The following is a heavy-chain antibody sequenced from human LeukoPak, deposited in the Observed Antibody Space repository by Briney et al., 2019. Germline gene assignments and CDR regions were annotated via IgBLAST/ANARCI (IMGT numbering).Heavy chain of an antibody. CDR2: INPNTGGT. CDR3: GRGNKSFDP. CDR1: GYTFTGYY. J-gene: IGHJ5*02. Sequence: ASVKVSCKASGYTFTGYYVHWVRQAPGQGLEWMGWINPNTGGTNYAQKFQGRVTMTKDTSTNAAYMELNKLTSDDTAVYYCGRGNKSFDPWGRGTLVTVSS. V-gene: IGHV1-2*02.